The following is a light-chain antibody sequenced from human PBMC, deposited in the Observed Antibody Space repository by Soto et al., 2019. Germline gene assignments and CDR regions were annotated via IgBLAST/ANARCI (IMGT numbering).Light chain of an antibody. CDR3: GTWDSSLSAV. CDR1: SSNIGNNY. J-gene: IGLJ2*01. CDR2: DNN. V-gene: IGLV1-51*01. Sequence: QSVLAQPPSVSAAPGQKVTISCSGSSSNIGNNYVSWYQQLPGTAPKLLIYDNNKRPSGIPDRFSGSKSGTSATLGITGLQTGEEADYYCGTWDSSLSAVFGGGTKVTVL.